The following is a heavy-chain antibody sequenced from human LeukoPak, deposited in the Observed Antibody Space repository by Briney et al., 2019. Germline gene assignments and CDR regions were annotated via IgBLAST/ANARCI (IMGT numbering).Heavy chain of an antibody. D-gene: IGHD3-22*01. CDR1: GFTFDDYT. Sequence: GGSLRLSCAASGFTFDDYTMHWVRQAPGKGLQWVSLISWHGGSIYYADSVKGRFIISRDNSKNSLYLQMNSLRIEDTALYYCAKSSGPYGTNGYYWYFDYWGPGTLVTVSS. J-gene: IGHJ4*02. V-gene: IGHV3-43*01. CDR2: ISWHGGSI. CDR3: AKSSGPYGTNGYYWYFDY.